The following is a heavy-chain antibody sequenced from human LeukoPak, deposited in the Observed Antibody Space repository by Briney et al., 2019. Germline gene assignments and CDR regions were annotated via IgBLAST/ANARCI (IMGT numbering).Heavy chain of an antibody. CDR1: GYTFTDYY. CDR2: INPNSGGT. Sequence: GASVKVSCKASGYTFTDYYLQWVRQAPGQGLEWMGWINPNSGGTEYAQTFQGRVTMTRDMSISTAYTELSRLRSDDTAVYYCARDHCSANSCYEDYYNGVDVWGQGTTVTVSS. V-gene: IGHV1-2*02. J-gene: IGHJ6*02. CDR3: ARDHCSANSCYEDYYNGVDV. D-gene: IGHD2-2*01.